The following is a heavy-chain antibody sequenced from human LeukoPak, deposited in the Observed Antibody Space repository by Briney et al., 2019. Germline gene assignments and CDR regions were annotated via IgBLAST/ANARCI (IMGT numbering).Heavy chain of an antibody. CDR1: GFSFSSYA. V-gene: IGHV3-23*01. CDR2: ISGSGAST. Sequence: AGGSLRLSCVVSGFSFSSYAMNWVRQAPGKGLEWVSGISGSGASTYYADSVKGRLTISRDNAKNSLYLQMNSLRAEDTALYYCAKDSGSGSSRYYYGMDVWGQGTTVTVSS. J-gene: IGHJ6*02. CDR3: AKDSGSGSSRYYYGMDV. D-gene: IGHD3-10*01.